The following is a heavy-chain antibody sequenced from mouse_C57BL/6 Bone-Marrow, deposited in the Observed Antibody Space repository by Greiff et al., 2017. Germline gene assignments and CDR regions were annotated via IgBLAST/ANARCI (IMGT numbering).Heavy chain of an antibody. D-gene: IGHD2-2*01. CDR1: EYEFPSHD. CDR2: INSDGGST. J-gene: IGHJ3*01. CDR3: ARQSSLLWLRQRFAY. V-gene: IGHV5-2*01. Sequence: EVKVVESGGGLVQPGESLKLSCESNEYEFPSHDMSWVRKTPEKRLEWVAAINSDGGSTYYPDTMERRFIISRDNTKKTLYLQMSSLRSEDTALYYCARQSSLLWLRQRFAYWGQGTLVTVSA.